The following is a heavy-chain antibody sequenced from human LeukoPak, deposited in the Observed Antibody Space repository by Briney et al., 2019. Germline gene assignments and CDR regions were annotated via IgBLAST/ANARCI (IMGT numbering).Heavy chain of an antibody. CDR3: ARGKYSGSYYYLDY. CDR2: TRNKANSYTT. V-gene: IGHV3-72*01. CDR1: GFTFSDHY. Sequence: GGSLRLSCAASGFTFSDHYMDWVRQAPGKGLEWVGRTRNKANSYTTEYAASVKGRFTISRDDSKNSLYLQMNSLKTEDTAVYYCARGKYSGSYYYLDYWGQGTLVTVSS. D-gene: IGHD1-26*01. J-gene: IGHJ4*02.